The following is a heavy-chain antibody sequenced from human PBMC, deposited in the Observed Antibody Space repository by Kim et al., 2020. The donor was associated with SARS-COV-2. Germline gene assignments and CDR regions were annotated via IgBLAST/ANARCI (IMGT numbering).Heavy chain of an antibody. Sequence: VKGRFTISRDNAKNSLYLQMNSLRAEETAVYYCARDLLVVGDDYYYGMDVWGQGTTVTVS. D-gene: IGHD3-22*01. J-gene: IGHJ6*02. V-gene: IGHV3-21*01. CDR3: ARDLLVVGDDYYYGMDV.